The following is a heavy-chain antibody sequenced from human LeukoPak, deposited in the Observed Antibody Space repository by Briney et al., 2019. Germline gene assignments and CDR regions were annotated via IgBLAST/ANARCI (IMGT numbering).Heavy chain of an antibody. CDR2: IIPILGIA. Sequence: ASVKVSCKASGGTFSSYAISWVRQAPGQGLEWMGGIIPILGIANYAQKFQGRVTITADKSTSTAYMELSSLRSEDTAVYYCARAGSGSYLRTRGYFDYWGQGTLVTVSS. CDR3: ARAGSGSYLRTRGYFDY. J-gene: IGHJ4*02. D-gene: IGHD1-26*01. V-gene: IGHV1-69*10. CDR1: GGTFSSYA.